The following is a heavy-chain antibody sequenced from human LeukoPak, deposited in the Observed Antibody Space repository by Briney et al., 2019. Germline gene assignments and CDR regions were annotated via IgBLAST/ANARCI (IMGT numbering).Heavy chain of an antibody. J-gene: IGHJ4*02. D-gene: IGHD3-22*01. CDR3: AREGGGYYYDSSGYFDY. CDR2: INHSGST. Sequence: PSETLSLTCAVYGGSFSGYYWSWIRQPPGKGLEWIGEINHSGSTNYNPSLKSRVTISVDTSKNQFSLKLSSVTAADTAVYYCAREGGGYYYDSSGYFDYWGQGTLVTVSS. V-gene: IGHV4-34*01. CDR1: GGSFSGYY.